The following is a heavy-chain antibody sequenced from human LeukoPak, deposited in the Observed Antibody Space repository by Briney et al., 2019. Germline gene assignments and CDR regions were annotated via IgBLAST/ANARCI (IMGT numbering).Heavy chain of an antibody. V-gene: IGHV3-23*01. CDR3: AKLVRGSYPHFDY. CDR2: TSGSGGST. CDR1: GFTFSSYA. J-gene: IGHJ4*02. Sequence: GGSLRLSCAASGFTFSSYAMSWVRQAPGKGLEWVSSTSGSGGSTYYAGSVKGRFTISRDNSKNTLYLQMNSLRAEDTAVYYCAKLVRGSYPHFDYWGQGTLVTVSS. D-gene: IGHD5-12*01.